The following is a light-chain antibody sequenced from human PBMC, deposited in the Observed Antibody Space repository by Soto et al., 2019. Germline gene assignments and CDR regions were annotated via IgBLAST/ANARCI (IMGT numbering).Light chain of an antibody. CDR1: QSIISW. V-gene: IGKV1-5*03. Sequence: IQTNQSPSTLSSSLGDIVTITCRASQSIISWLAWYQQKPGKAPKLLIYTASNLESGVPSRFRGSGSGTEFTLTITRLQTDDFATYYCQQYNSQWTFGQGTKVDIK. CDR3: QQYNSQWT. CDR2: TAS. J-gene: IGKJ1*01.